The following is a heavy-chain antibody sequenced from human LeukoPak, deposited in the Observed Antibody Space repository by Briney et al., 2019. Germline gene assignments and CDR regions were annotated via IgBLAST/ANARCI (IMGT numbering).Heavy chain of an antibody. Sequence: SETLSLTCAVYGGSFSGYYWSWIRQPPGKGLEWIGEINHSGSTNYNPSLKSRVTISVDTSKNQFSLKLSSVTAADTAVYYCANPGIAVAGTNYGMDVWGQGTAVTVS. V-gene: IGHV4-34*01. J-gene: IGHJ6*02. CDR1: GGSFSGYY. CDR3: ANPGIAVAGTNYGMDV. CDR2: INHSGST. D-gene: IGHD6-19*01.